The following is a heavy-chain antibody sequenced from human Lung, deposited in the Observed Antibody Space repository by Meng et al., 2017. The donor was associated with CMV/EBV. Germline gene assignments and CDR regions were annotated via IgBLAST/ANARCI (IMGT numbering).Heavy chain of an antibody. J-gene: IGHJ6*02. D-gene: IGHD3-16*01. CDR3: TRDYVLNTFYYSGMDV. Sequence: GGSLRLSCRGSGFIFGNYAIHWVRQGPGKGLEWIGFIRTKVHGETTEDAASVKGRFAISRDDSKNIAYLQMDSLKAEDTAVYYCTRDYVLNTFYYSGMDVWGQGXTVTVSS. V-gene: IGHV3-49*04. CDR1: GFIFGNYA. CDR2: IRTKVHGETT.